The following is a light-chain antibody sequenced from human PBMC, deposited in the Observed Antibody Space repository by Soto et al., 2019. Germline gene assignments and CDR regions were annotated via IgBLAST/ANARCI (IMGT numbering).Light chain of an antibody. CDR2: DVS. J-gene: IGLJ2*01. CDR1: SSDVGGYNY. V-gene: IGLV2-14*01. Sequence: QSALTQPASVSGSPGQSITISCTGTSSDVGGYNYVSWYQQNPGKAPKLIIYDVSNRPSGVSNRFSGSKSGNTASLTISGLQAEDEGDYYCSSYTSRSTHVVFGGGTKLPVL. CDR3: SSYTSRSTHVV.